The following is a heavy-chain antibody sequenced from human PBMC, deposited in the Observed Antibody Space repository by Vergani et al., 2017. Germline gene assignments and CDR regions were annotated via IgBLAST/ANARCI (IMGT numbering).Heavy chain of an antibody. CDR2: ISSSSSYI. Sequence: VQLVESGGGLVKPGGSLRLSCAASGFTFSSYSMNWVRQAPGKGLEWVSSISSSSSYIYYADSVKGRFTISRDNAKNSLYLQMNSLRAEDTAVYYCARDGMVPYYDSSGWFFDYWGQGTLVTVSS. J-gene: IGHJ4*02. D-gene: IGHD3-22*01. V-gene: IGHV3-21*01. CDR3: ARDGMVPYYDSSGWFFDY. CDR1: GFTFSSYS.